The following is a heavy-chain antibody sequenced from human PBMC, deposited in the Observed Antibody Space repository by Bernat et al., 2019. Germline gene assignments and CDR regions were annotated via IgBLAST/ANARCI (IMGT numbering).Heavy chain of an antibody. V-gene: IGHV3-23*01. CDR3: VKGDYYYHDSSAYLEL. CDR1: GFTFRSYA. CDR2: MSGGGIDT. D-gene: IGHD3-22*01. Sequence: EVQLLESGGGLVQPGGSLRLSCAASGFTFRSYAMSWVRQAPGKGLEWVSAMSGGGIDTYYTDSVKGRFTISRDNSKDTLYLQMNSLRAEDTAVYFCVKGDYYYHDSSAYLELWGQGTLVTVSS. J-gene: IGHJ4*02.